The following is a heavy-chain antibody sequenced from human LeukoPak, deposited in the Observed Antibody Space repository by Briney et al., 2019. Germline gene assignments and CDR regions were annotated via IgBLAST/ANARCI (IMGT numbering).Heavy chain of an antibody. V-gene: IGHV3-23*01. CDR1: GFTLSNYA. J-gene: IGHJ5*02. D-gene: IGHD4-17*01. Sequence: GGSLRLSCAASGFTLSNYATSWVRQAPGKGLEWVSGISRSGDTTYYADSVRGRFTISRDNSKNTLNLQMNSLRAEDTAVYYCAKVFLATVPTWGQGTLVTVSS. CDR2: ISRSGDTT. CDR3: AKVFLATVPT.